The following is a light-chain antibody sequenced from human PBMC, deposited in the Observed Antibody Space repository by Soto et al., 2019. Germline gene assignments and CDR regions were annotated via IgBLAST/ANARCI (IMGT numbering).Light chain of an antibody. CDR3: QRRSSWPLT. V-gene: IGKV3-11*01. J-gene: IGKJ4*01. Sequence: EIVLTQSPGTLSLSPGERATLSCRASQSINSNLAWYQQKPGQSPRLLIYVASDRATGIPARFSGSGSGTDFTLTISSLEPGDFAVYYCQRRSSWPLTFGGGTKVEIK. CDR2: VAS. CDR1: QSINSN.